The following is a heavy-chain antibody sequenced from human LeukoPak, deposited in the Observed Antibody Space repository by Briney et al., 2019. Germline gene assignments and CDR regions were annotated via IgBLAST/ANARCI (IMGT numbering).Heavy chain of an antibody. CDR1: GFTFSSYA. Sequence: TGGSLRLSCAASGFTFSSYAMHWVRQAPGKGLEWVAVISYDGSNKYYADSVKGRFTISRDNSKNTPYLQMNSLRAEDTAVYYCARVDGDYGPFDYWGQGTLVTVSS. V-gene: IGHV3-30*04. D-gene: IGHD4-17*01. CDR3: ARVDGDYGPFDY. J-gene: IGHJ4*02. CDR2: ISYDGSNK.